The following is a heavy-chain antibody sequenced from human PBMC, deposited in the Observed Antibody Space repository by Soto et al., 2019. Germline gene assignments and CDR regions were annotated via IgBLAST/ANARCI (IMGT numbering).Heavy chain of an antibody. J-gene: IGHJ3*02. CDR3: AGVIALYYDSSKKGNAFDI. D-gene: IGHD3-22*01. CDR2: ISAYNGNT. CDR1: GYTFTSYG. Sequence: ASVKVSCKASGYTFTSYGISWVRQAPGQGLEWMGWISAYNGNTNYAQKLQGRVTMTTDTSTTTAYVELRSLRSEDTAVYYCAGVIALYYDSSKKGNAFDIWGQSTMVTVS. V-gene: IGHV1-18*04.